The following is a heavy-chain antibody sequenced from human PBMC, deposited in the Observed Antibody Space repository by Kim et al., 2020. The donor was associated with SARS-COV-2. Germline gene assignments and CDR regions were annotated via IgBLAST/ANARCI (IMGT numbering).Heavy chain of an antibody. V-gene: IGHV3-21*06. CDR2: ISGSSSYI. D-gene: IGHD2-15*01. CDR3: ATVNCGPGSCYLDF. Sequence: GGSLRLSCAASGLTFSRYSVNWVRQIPGKGLEWVSSISGSSSYIYYADSVKGRFTISRDNAKNSLFLQMDSLRADDTAVYYCATVNCGPGSCYLDFWGQG. J-gene: IGHJ4*02. CDR1: GLTFSRYS.